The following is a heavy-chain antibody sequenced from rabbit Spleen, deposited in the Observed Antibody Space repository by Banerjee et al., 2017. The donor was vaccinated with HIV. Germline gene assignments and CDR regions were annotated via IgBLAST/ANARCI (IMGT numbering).Heavy chain of an antibody. V-gene: IGHV1S40*01. CDR1: GFSFISIYY. D-gene: IGHD1-1*01. Sequence: EPGGDRVNPGTSLSLTCTASGFSFISIYYMCWVRQAPGKGLECIACIYAGSSGSTYYASWAKGRFTISKSTSLSTVDLKVTSLTAADTATYFCARDLISNSKAAFDFWGPGTLVTVS. CDR3: ARDLISNSKAAFDF. J-gene: IGHJ4*01. CDR2: IYAGSSGST.